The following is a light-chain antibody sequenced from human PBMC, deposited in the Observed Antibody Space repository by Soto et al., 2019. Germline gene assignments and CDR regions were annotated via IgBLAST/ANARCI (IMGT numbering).Light chain of an antibody. Sequence: QSALTQPASVSGSPGQSITISCSGTSSDVGAHDFVSWYQHHPDKAPKVIIFEVTKRPSGVSDRFSGSKTGNTASLTISGLQAEDEAYYYCNSYTLSKPVIFGGGTKLTVL. V-gene: IGLV2-14*01. CDR2: EVT. J-gene: IGLJ2*01. CDR1: SSDVGAHDF. CDR3: NSYTLSKPVI.